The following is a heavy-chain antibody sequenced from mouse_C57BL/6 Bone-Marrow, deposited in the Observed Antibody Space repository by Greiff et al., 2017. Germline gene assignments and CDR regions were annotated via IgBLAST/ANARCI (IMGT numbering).Heavy chain of an antibody. CDR1: GYTFTSYG. D-gene: IGHD1-1*01. J-gene: IGHJ3*01. Sequence: QVQLQQSGAELARPGASVKLSCKASGYTFTSYGISWVKQRTGQGLEWIGEIYPRSGNTYYNEKFKGKATLTADKSSSTAYMELRSLTSEDSAVYFCARSVDWFAYWGQGTLVTVSA. CDR2: IYPRSGNT. CDR3: ARSVDWFAY. V-gene: IGHV1-81*01.